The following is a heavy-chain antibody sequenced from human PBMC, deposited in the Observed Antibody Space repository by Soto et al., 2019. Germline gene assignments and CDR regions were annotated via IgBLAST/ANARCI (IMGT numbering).Heavy chain of an antibody. D-gene: IGHD1-26*01. CDR1: GLLVSSNY. CDR3: ARGYRVEGAYGAGAFLDY. Sequence: EVQLVESGGDLVQPGRSLRLSCAASGLLVSSNYMSWVRQAPGKGLEWVSVIYSGSNTHYADSVKGRFTISRDNSKNTLYLKMDSLRAEDTAVYYCARGYRVEGAYGAGAFLDYWCQGTLVTVSS. V-gene: IGHV3-66*01. CDR2: IYSGSNT. J-gene: IGHJ4*02.